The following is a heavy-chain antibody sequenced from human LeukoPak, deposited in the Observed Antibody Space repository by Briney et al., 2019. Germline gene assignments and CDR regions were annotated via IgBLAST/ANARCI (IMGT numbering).Heavy chain of an antibody. D-gene: IGHD3-16*02. CDR3: ARFTYDYVWGSYRYIDY. J-gene: IGHJ4*02. V-gene: IGHV4-31*11. Sequence: SETLSLTCAVSGGSISSGGYYWRWIRQHPGEGLEWIGYIFYSGTTYYNPSLKSRITISVDTSKNQFSLKLSSVTAADTAVYYCARFTYDYVWGSYRYIDYWGQGTLVTVSS. CDR1: GGSISSGGYY. CDR2: IFYSGTT.